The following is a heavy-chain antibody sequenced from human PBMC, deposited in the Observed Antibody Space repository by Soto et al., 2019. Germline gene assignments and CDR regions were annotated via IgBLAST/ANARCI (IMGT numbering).Heavy chain of an antibody. J-gene: IGHJ6*02. CDR2: INPNSGGT. CDR1: GYTFTGYY. V-gene: IGHV1-2*04. Sequence: ASVKVSCKASGYTFTGYYMHWVRQAPGQGLEWMGWINPNSGGTNYAQKFQGWVTMTRDTSISTAYMELSRLRSDDTAVYYCARGSSSWYIRGWRMHVWGQGTTVTVSS. D-gene: IGHD6-13*01. CDR3: ARGSSSWYIRGWRMHV.